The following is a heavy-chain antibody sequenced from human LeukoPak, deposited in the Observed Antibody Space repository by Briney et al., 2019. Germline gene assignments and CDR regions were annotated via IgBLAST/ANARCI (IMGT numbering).Heavy chain of an antibody. Sequence: SETLSLTCTVSGGSVSNDNSYWGWIRQSPGKGLEWIGSLSYSGSTYYNPSLKSRVTMSVDTSKNHFSLKLSSVAAADTAVYYCARRGGGMTWGQGTLVTVSS. V-gene: IGHV4-39*02. J-gene: IGHJ5*02. D-gene: IGHD1-1*01. CDR1: GGSVSNDNSY. CDR3: ARRGGGMT. CDR2: LSYSGST.